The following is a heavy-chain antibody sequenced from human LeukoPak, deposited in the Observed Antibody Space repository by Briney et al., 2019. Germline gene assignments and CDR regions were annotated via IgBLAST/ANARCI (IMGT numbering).Heavy chain of an antibody. J-gene: IGHJ4*02. Sequence: GGSLRLSCAASGFTFSSYAMHWVRQAPGKGLEWVAVISYDGSNKYYAGSVKGRFTISRDNSKNTLYLQMNSLRAEDTAVYYCAREELQAPVVTTTPPFDYWGQGTLVTVSS. V-gene: IGHV3-30-3*01. D-gene: IGHD2-21*02. CDR3: AREELQAPVVTTTPPFDY. CDR1: GFTFSSYA. CDR2: ISYDGSNK.